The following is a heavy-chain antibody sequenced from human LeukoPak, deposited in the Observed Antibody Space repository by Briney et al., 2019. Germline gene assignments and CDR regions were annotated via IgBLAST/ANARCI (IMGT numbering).Heavy chain of an antibody. CDR2: IIPIFGTA. Sequence: ASVKVSCKTSGYAFGSQDINWVRQATGQGLEWMGGIIPIFGTANYAQKFQGRVTITADKSTSTAYMELSSLRSEDTAVYYCARALGARGAFDIWGQGTMVTVSS. D-gene: IGHD1-26*01. CDR1: GYAFGSQD. CDR3: ARALGARGAFDI. J-gene: IGHJ3*02. V-gene: IGHV1-69*06.